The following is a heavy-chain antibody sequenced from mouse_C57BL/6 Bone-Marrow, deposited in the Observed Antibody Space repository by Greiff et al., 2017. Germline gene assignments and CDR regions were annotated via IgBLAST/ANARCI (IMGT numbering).Heavy chain of an antibody. J-gene: IGHJ3*01. CDR1: GYTFTSYW. V-gene: IGHV1-50*01. Sequence: QVQLQQPGAELVKPGASVKLSCKASGYTFTSYWMQWVKQRPGQGLEWIGEIDPSDSYTNYNQKFKGKATLTVDTSSSTAYMQLSSLTSEDSAVXYCARPWGNWGKGTLVTVSA. CDR3: ARPWGN. CDR2: IDPSDSYT.